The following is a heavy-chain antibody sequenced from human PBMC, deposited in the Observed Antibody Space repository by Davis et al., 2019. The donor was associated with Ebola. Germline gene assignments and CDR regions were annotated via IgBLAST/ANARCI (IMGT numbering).Heavy chain of an antibody. CDR3: ARSQWLVHSYGY. Sequence: MPGGSLRLSCTISGGSIGSYYWGWIRQPPGKGLEWIGYIYFIGNTNYNPSLKSRVTMSVDTSKNQFSLKLSSVTAADTAVYYCARSQWLVHSYGYWGQGTLVTVSS. CDR1: GGSIGSYY. J-gene: IGHJ4*02. CDR2: IYFIGNT. D-gene: IGHD6-19*01. V-gene: IGHV4-59*01.